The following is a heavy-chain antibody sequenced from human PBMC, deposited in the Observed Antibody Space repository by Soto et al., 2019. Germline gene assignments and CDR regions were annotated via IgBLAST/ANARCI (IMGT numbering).Heavy chain of an antibody. CDR2: INAGNGNT. V-gene: IGHV1-3*01. CDR3: ARAAHDYGGYVWFDP. Sequence: QVQLVQSGAEVKKPGASVKVSCKASGYTFTSYAMHWVRQAPGQRLEWMGWINAGNGNTKYSQKFRGRVTIARDTSASTAYMELSSLRSEDTAVYYWARAAHDYGGYVWFDPWGQGTLVTVSS. CDR1: GYTFTSYA. D-gene: IGHD4-17*01. J-gene: IGHJ5*02.